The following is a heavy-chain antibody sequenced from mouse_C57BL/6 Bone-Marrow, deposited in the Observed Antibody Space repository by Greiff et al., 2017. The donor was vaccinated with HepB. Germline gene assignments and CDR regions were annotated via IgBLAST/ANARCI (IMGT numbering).Heavy chain of an antibody. CDR3: ARANYGSLFAY. D-gene: IGHD1-1*01. Sequence: VQLQESGSELRSPGSSVKLSCKDFDSEVFPIAYMSWVRQKPGHGFEWIGGILPSIGRTIYGEKFEDKATLDADTLSNTAYLELNSLTSEDSAIYYCARANYGSLFAYWGQGTLVTVSA. V-gene: IGHV15-2*01. CDR1: DSEVFPIAY. J-gene: IGHJ3*01. CDR2: ILPSIGRT.